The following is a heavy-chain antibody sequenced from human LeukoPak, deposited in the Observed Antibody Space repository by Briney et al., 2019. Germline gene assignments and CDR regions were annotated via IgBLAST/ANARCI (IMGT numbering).Heavy chain of an antibody. Sequence: GGSLRLSCAASGFSFGDYYMTWIRQAPGKGLEWVSSISSSSSYIYYADSVKGRFTISRDNAKNSLYLQMNSLRAEDTAVYYCARVPNRVYGMDVWGQGTTVTVSS. V-gene: IGHV3-11*06. CDR1: GFSFGDYY. CDR2: ISSSSSYI. D-gene: IGHD1-14*01. J-gene: IGHJ6*02. CDR3: ARVPNRVYGMDV.